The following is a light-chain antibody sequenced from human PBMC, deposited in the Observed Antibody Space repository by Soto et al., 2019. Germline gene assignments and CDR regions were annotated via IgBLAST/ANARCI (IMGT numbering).Light chain of an antibody. V-gene: IGKV1-39*01. Sequence: DIQVTQSPSSLSASVGDRVTITCRASQSISSYLNWYRQKPGRAPNLLIYAASKLQSGVPSRLSGIGSGTDFTLTISSLQPGDFAIYYCHQSYSAPWTFGQGTKVDIK. CDR2: AAS. CDR3: HQSYSAPWT. J-gene: IGKJ1*01. CDR1: QSISSY.